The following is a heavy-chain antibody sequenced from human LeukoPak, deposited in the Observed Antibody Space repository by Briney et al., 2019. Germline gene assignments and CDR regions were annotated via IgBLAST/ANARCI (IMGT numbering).Heavy chain of an antibody. CDR3: AKGEVTISGEFIDNYHYYGMDV. J-gene: IGHJ6*02. CDR1: GGSISSGDYY. CDR2: IFYTGRT. Sequence: SQTLSLTCTVSGGSISSGDYYWSWVRQPPGKGLEWIGNIFYTGRTESNPSLRSRLTMSVDTSKNQFSLKLTPVTAADTAVYYCAKGEVTISGEFIDNYHYYGMDVWGQGTTVTVSS. D-gene: IGHD3-3*01. V-gene: IGHV4-30-4*01.